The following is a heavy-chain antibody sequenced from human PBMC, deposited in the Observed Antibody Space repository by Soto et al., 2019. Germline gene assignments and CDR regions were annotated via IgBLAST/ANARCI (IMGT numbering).Heavy chain of an antibody. D-gene: IGHD1-1*01. V-gene: IGHV1-3*04. J-gene: IGHJ4*02. CDR2: VNTGNGNT. Sequence: ASVKVSCKASGYTFTFYAIHWVRQAPGQRLEWMGMVNTGNGNTKYSEKFQGRVTITRDTTANTAYLELSSLRSEDTAIYYCARGIQLPRTHDNWGQGSLVTVYS. CDR1: GYTFTFYA. CDR3: ARGIQLPRTHDN.